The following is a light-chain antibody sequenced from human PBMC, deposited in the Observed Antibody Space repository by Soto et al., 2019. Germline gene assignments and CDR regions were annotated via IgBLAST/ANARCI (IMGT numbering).Light chain of an antibody. CDR1: SSDVGGYNY. V-gene: IGLV2-14*01. CDR2: DVS. Sequence: QSVLTQPASVSGSPGQSITISCTATSSDVGGYNYVSWYQQHPGKAPKLMIYDVSDRPSGVSNRFSGSKSGNTASLTISGLQAEDEADYYCSSYTSSGTFVVFGGGTKLTVL. J-gene: IGLJ2*01. CDR3: SSYTSSGTFVV.